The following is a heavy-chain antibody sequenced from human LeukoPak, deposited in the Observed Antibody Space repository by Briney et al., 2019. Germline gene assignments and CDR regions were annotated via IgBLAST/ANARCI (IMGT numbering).Heavy chain of an antibody. CDR2: IYPDDSDT. CDR1: GFIFTHYW. V-gene: IGHV5-51*01. CDR3: ARLYYSASGYPDY. J-gene: IGHJ4*02. D-gene: IGHD3-22*01. Sequence: GESLDISFKGSGFIFTHYWIGWVRQEPGKGLEWMGIIYPDDSDTRYSPSFQGQVTISADKSINTAFLQWSSLKASDSAIYYCARLYYSASGYPDYWGQGTL.